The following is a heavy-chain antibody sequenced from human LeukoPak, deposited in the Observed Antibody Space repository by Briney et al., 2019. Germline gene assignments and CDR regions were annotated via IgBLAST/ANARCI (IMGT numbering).Heavy chain of an antibody. CDR3: ARRSDGYSSSWYGLDY. D-gene: IGHD6-13*01. J-gene: IGHJ4*02. CDR1: GYSFTSYW. CDR2: IYPGDSDT. V-gene: IGHV5-51*01. Sequence: GESLKISCKGSGYSFTSYWIGWVRQMPGKGLDWMGIIYPGDSDTRYSPSFQGQVTISADKSISTAYLQWSSLKASDTAMYYCARRSDGYSSSWYGLDYWGQGTLVTVSS.